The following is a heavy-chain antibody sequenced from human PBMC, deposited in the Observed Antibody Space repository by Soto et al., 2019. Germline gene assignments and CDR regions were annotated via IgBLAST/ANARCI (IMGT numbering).Heavy chain of an antibody. CDR1: RWTLRSLR. CDR2: ISEYNGNT. J-gene: IGHJ6*02. Sequence: ANVSFQASRWTLRSLRIHWVRQAPAQGLEWMAWISEYNGNTKYAQKLQGRVTTTTETSTSTAYMELRSLRSDDTAVYYCAGVGGMRFGGGRYGMDVWGQGTTVTVSS. CDR3: AGVGGMRFGGGRYGMDV. V-gene: IGHV1-18*01. D-gene: IGHD3-16*01.